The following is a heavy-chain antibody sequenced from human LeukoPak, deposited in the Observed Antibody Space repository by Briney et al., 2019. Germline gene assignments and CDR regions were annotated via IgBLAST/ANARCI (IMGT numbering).Heavy chain of an antibody. Sequence: GESLKISCKGSGYSFTSYWIGWVRQMPGKGLEWMGIIYPGDSDTRYSPSLQGQVTLSADKSISTAYLQWSSLKASDTAIYYCARPLYCSGGSCYSTHWGQGTLVTVSS. D-gene: IGHD2-15*01. CDR3: ARPLYCSGGSCYSTH. CDR2: IYPGDSDT. V-gene: IGHV5-51*01. CDR1: GYSFTSYW. J-gene: IGHJ1*01.